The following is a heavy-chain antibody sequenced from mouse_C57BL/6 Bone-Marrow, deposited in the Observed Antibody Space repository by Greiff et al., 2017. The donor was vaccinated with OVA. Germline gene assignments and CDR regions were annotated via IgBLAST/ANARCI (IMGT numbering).Heavy chain of an antibody. Sequence: QVQLKQPGAELVKPGASVKLSCKASGYTFTSYWMHWVKPRPGQGLEWIGMIHPNSGSTNYNEKFKSKATLTVDKSSSTAYMQLSSLTSEDSAVYYCARSAVITTVEAYWGQGTLVTVSA. CDR1: GYTFTSYW. CDR2: IHPNSGST. V-gene: IGHV1-64*01. D-gene: IGHD1-1*01. J-gene: IGHJ3*01. CDR3: ARSAVITTVEAY.